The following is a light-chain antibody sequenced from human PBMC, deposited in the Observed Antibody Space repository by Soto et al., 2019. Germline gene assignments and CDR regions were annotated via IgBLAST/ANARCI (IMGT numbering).Light chain of an antibody. J-gene: IGKJ1*01. CDR3: QQYDSYSWT. CDR2: DAY. CDR1: QTISSW. Sequence: DIQMTQSPSTLSASVGDRVTITCRASQTISSWLAWYQQLPGKAPKLLIYDAYTLETGVPSRISGSGSGTDFTLTISSLQADDFATYYCQQYDSYSWTFGQGTKVEV. V-gene: IGKV1-5*01.